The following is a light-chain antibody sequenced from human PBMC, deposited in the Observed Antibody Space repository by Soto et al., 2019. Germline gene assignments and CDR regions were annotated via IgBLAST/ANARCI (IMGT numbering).Light chain of an antibody. Sequence: EIVMTQSPATLSVSPGERATLSCRDSQSISSNLAWYQQKPGQAPRLLIYGASTRATGIPARFSGSGSGTEFTLTISSQQSEDFAVYYCQQYNNWPPWTFGLGTKLEIK. V-gene: IGKV3-15*01. CDR3: QQYNNWPPWT. CDR1: QSISSN. CDR2: GAS. J-gene: IGKJ2*02.